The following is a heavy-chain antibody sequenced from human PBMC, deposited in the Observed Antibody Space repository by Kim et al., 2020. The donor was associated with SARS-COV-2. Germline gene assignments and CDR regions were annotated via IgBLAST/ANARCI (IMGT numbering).Heavy chain of an antibody. J-gene: IGHJ4*02. CDR3: VGGSQMGH. CDR2: IRQDVSEK. Sequence: GGSLRLSCAASGFTFSSNWMNWVRQAPGKGLEWVANIRQDVSEKSYVDSVKGRFTISRDNAKNSLYLQMSSLRVEDTAVYYCVGGSQMGHWGQGTQVTVS. V-gene: IGHV3-7*01. CDR1: GFTFSSNW. D-gene: IGHD2-8*01.